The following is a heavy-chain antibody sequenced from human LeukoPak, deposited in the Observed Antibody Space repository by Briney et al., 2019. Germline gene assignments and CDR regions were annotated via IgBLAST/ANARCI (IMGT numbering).Heavy chain of an antibody. V-gene: IGHV3-9*01. CDR1: GFTFDDYA. CDR2: ISWNSGSI. CDR3: AKDASATLPGYYYMDV. J-gene: IGHJ6*03. Sequence: GGSLRLSCAASGFTFDDYAMHWVRQAPGKGLEWVSGISWNSGSIGYADSVKGRFTISRDNAKNSLYLQMNSLRAEDTALYYCAKDASATLPGYYYMDVWGKGTTVTISS. D-gene: IGHD2-15*01.